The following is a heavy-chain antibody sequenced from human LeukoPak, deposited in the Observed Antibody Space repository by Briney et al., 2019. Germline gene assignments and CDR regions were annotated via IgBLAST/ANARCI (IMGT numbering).Heavy chain of an antibody. CDR1: GYTFTSYD. D-gene: IGHD2-15*01. J-gene: IGHJ6*03. CDR3: ARASRERLLTYYYYYMDV. V-gene: IGHV1-8*01. Sequence: ASVKVSCKASGYTFTSYDINWVRQATGQGLEWMGWMNPNSGNTGYAQKFQGRVTMTRNTSISTAYMELSSLRSEDTAVYYCARASRERLLTYYYYYMDVWGKGTTVTVSS. CDR2: MNPNSGNT.